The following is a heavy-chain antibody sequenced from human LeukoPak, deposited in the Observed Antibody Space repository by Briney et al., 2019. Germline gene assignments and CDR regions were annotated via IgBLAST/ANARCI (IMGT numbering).Heavy chain of an antibody. V-gene: IGHV3-7*01. CDR2: IKQDGSEK. D-gene: IGHD3-10*01. Sequence: PGGSLGLSCAASGFTFNTYWMSWVRQAPRKGLEWVANIKQDGSEKYYVDSVEGRFTISRENARNSLYLQMNSLRAEDTAVYYCARLPKSGSYYNTFDPWGQGTLVTVSS. CDR1: GFTFNTYW. J-gene: IGHJ5*02. CDR3: ARLPKSGSYYNTFDP.